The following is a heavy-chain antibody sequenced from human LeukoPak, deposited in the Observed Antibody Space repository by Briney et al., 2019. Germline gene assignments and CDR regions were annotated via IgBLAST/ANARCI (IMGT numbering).Heavy chain of an antibody. CDR2: ISYDGSNK. Sequence: GGSLRLSCAASGFTFSSYAMHWVRQAPGKGLEWVAVISYDGSNKYYADSVKGRFTISRDNSKNTLYLQMNSLRAEDTAVYYCAGTMVRGVIGYWGQGTLVTVSS. J-gene: IGHJ4*02. CDR3: AGTMVRGVIGY. CDR1: GFTFSSYA. D-gene: IGHD3-10*01. V-gene: IGHV3-30-3*01.